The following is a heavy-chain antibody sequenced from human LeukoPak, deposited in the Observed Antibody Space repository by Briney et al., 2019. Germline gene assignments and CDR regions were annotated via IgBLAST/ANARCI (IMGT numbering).Heavy chain of an antibody. CDR2: ISSSSSYI. Sequence: GGSLRLSCAVSGFTFSSYSMNWVRQAPGKGLEWVSSISSSSSYIYYADSVKGRFTISRDNAKNSLYLQMNSLRAEDTAVYYCARPAVRYSSGWFPRDYFDYWGQGTLVTVSS. CDR3: ARPAVRYSSGWFPRDYFDY. CDR1: GFTFSSYS. V-gene: IGHV3-21*01. D-gene: IGHD6-19*01. J-gene: IGHJ4*02.